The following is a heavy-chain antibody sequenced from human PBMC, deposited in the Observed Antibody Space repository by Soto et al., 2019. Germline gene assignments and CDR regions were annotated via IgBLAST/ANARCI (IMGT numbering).Heavy chain of an antibody. CDR1: GFTFSSYA. V-gene: IGHV3-30-3*01. CDR3: ARGKRWLQTFDY. D-gene: IGHD5-12*01. CDR2: ISYDGSNK. Sequence: QVQLVESGGGVVQPGRSLRLPCAASGFTFSSYALHWVRQAPGKGLEWVAVISYDGSNKYYADSVKGRFTISRDNSKNTLYLQMNSLRAEDTAVYYCARGKRWLQTFDYWGQGTLVTVSS. J-gene: IGHJ4*02.